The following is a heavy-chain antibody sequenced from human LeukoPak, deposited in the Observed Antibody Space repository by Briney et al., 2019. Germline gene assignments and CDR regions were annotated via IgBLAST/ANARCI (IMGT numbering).Heavy chain of an antibody. J-gene: IGHJ4*02. CDR3: ARGGDEMATISY. Sequence: GGSLRLSCAASGFTFSSYAMHWVRQAPGKGLEWVAVISYDGSNKYYADSVKGRFTISRDNSKNTLYLQMNSLRAEDTAVYYCARGGDEMATISYWGQGTLVTVSS. V-gene: IGHV3-30-3*01. D-gene: IGHD5-24*01. CDR2: ISYDGSNK. CDR1: GFTFSSYA.